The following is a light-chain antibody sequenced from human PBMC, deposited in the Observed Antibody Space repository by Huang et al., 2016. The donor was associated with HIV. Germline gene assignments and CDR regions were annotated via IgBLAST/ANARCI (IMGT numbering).Light chain of an antibody. CDR3: QQYNTWPPYT. Sequence: EIVMTQSPATLSVSPGERATLSCRASQSVNNNFAWYQQKPGQAPRLLIYGASTRATGIPARFSGSGSGTEFTLTISSLQSEDFAVYYCQQYNTWPPYTFGQGTKLEIK. CDR1: QSVNNN. J-gene: IGKJ2*01. CDR2: GAS. V-gene: IGKV3D-15*01.